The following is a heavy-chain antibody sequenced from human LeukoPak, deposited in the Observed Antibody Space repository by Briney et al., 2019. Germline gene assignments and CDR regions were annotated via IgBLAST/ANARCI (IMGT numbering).Heavy chain of an antibody. V-gene: IGHV3-21*01. D-gene: IGHD3-10*01. CDR1: GFSFSGHW. CDR3: ARGIYGIDAFDI. Sequence: GGSLRLSCTASGFSFSGHWMHWVRQAPGKGLEWVSSISSSSSYIYYADSVKGRFTISRDNAKNSLYLQMNSLRAEDTAVYYCARGIYGIDAFDIWGQGTMVTVSS. CDR2: ISSSSSYI. J-gene: IGHJ3*02.